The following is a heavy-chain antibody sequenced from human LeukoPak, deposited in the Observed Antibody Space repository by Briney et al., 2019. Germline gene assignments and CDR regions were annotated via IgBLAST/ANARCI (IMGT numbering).Heavy chain of an antibody. J-gene: IGHJ4*02. CDR1: GGSISSYY. CDR2: IYYSGST. D-gene: IGHD2-15*01. Sequence: PSETLSLTCTVSGGSISSYYWSWIRQPPGKGLEWIGYIYYSGSTNYNPSLKSRVTISVDTSKNQFSLKLSSVTAADTAVYYCACSPSGSPPHWGSFDYWGQGTLVTVSS. CDR3: ACSPSGSPPHWGSFDY. V-gene: IGHV4-59*08.